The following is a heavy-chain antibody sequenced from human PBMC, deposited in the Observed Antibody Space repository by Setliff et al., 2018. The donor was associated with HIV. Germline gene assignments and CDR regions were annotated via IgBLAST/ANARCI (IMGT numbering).Heavy chain of an antibody. Sequence: SETLSLTCTVSGGSISSSSYFWGWIRQPPGKGLEWIGSMHYSGTTYYNLSLKSRVTISVDTSKNQFSLKLRSVTAADTAVYYCARVGDYGSGGWFDPWGQGTLVTVSS. CDR2: MHYSGTT. V-gene: IGHV4-39*07. J-gene: IGHJ5*02. CDR1: GGSISSSSYF. D-gene: IGHD3-10*01. CDR3: ARVGDYGSGGWFDP.